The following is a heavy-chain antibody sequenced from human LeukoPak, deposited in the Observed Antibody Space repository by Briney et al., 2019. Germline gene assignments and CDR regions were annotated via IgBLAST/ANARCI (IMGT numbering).Heavy chain of an antibody. J-gene: IGHJ6*02. V-gene: IGHV4-59*01. CDR1: GGSLSTYY. CDR3: ARNFRGLWSGYYDLREYYYGLDV. D-gene: IGHD3-3*01. CDR2: IYYSGST. Sequence: PSETLSLTCTVSGGSLSTYYWSWLRQSPGKGLEWIAYIYYSGSTNYNPSLRSRVTISVDTSKNQFSLKMSSVTAADTAVYYCARNFRGLWSGYYDLREYYYGLDVWGQGTTVTVSS.